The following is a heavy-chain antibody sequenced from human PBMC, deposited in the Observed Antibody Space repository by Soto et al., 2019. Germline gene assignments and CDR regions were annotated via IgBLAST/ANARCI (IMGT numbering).Heavy chain of an antibody. J-gene: IGHJ6*02. CDR1: GGSFSGYY. CDR2: INHSGST. CDR3: ARGQARYCSGGSCYGYRLSYYYYGMDV. V-gene: IGHV4-34*01. Sequence: KASETLSLTCAVYGGSFSGYYWSWIRQPPGKGLEWIGEINHSGSTNYNPSLKSRVTISVDTSKNQFSLKLSSVTAADTAVYYCARGQARYCSGGSCYGYRLSYYYYGMDVWGQGTTVTVSS. D-gene: IGHD2-15*01.